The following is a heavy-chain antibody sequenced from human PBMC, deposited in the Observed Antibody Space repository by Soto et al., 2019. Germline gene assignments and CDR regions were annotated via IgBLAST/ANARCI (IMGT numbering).Heavy chain of an antibody. CDR2: IWYDGSNK. V-gene: IGHV3-33*01. CDR3: AREYSGAFDI. D-gene: IGHD3-10*01. CDR1: GFTFSSYG. J-gene: IGHJ3*02. Sequence: QVQLVESGGGVVQPGRSLRLSCAASGFTFSSYGMHWVRQAPGKGLEWVAVIWYDGSNKYYADSVKGRFTISRDNSKNTLYLQMNSLRAEDTAIYYCAREYSGAFDIWGQGTMVTVSS.